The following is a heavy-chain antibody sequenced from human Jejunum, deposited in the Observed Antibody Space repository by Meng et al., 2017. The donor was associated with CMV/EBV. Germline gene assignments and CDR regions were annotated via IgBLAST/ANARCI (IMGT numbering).Heavy chain of an antibody. D-gene: IGHD6-6*01. J-gene: IGHJ3*02. Sequence: CAACGFTFSSYEMNWVRQAPGKGLEWLSYISSTDTIYYADSVKGRFTNSRDNAKNTLSLQMNSLRGEDTAVYYCAREQSSSYAFDIWGQGTVVTVSS. CDR1: GFTFSSYE. V-gene: IGHV3-48*03. CDR2: ISSTDTI. CDR3: AREQSSSYAFDI.